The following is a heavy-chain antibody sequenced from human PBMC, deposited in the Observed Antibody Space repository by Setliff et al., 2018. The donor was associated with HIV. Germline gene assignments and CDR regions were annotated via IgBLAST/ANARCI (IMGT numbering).Heavy chain of an antibody. V-gene: IGHV4-61*09. Sequence: TLSLTCSVSGGSMSGTFYWSWIRQPAGKGLEWIGHIYTSGSATFNPSLKSRVTISLDTSKNQFSLKLSSVTAADTAVYYCARVPLYCSGGKCFSISAFHIWGQGTTVT. CDR1: GGSMSGTFY. CDR3: ARVPLYCSGGKCFSISAFHI. D-gene: IGHD2-15*01. J-gene: IGHJ3*02. CDR2: IYTSGSA.